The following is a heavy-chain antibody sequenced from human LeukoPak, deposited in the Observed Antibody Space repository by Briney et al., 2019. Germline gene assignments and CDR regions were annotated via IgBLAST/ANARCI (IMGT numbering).Heavy chain of an antibody. J-gene: IGHJ4*02. CDR2: IWYDGSNK. V-gene: IGHV3-33*01. CDR3: ARSAGIVVVTPSDY. CDR1: GFTFGSYG. D-gene: IGHD3-22*01. Sequence: GGSLRLSCAASGFTFGSYGMHWVRQAPGKGLEWVAVIWYDGSNKYYADSVKGRFTISRDNSKNTLYLQMNSLRAEDTAVYYCARSAGIVVVTPSDYWGQGTLVTVSS.